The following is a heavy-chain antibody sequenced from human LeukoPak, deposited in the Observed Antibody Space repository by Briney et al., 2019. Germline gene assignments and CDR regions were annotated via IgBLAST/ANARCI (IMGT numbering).Heavy chain of an antibody. Sequence: SSQTQSLTCTVSGGSISSGGHYWSWIRQHPGKGLEWIGFIYYSGRTFYNPSLKSRVTISVDTSKNQFSLKLSSVTAADTAVYYCARGREPAAIGYYFDYWGQGTLVTVSS. D-gene: IGHD2-2*02. J-gene: IGHJ4*02. CDR3: ARGREPAAIGYYFDY. V-gene: IGHV4-31*03. CDR2: IYYSGRT. CDR1: GGSISSGGHY.